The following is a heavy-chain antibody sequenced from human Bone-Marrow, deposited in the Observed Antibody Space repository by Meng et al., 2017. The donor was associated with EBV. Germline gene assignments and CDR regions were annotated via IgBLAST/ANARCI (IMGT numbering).Heavy chain of an antibody. D-gene: IGHD5-24*01. J-gene: IGHJ5*02. Sequence: EVQLVXSXXXXXKPXGXXXLSCAASGFTFSSYSMNWVRQAPGKGLEWVSSISSSSSYIYYADSVKGRFTISRDNAKNSLYLQMNSLRAEDTAVYYCAGDPPKGMATITWGQGTLVTVSS. CDR2: ISSSSSYI. CDR1: GFTFSSYS. V-gene: IGHV3-21*01. CDR3: AGDPPKGMATIT.